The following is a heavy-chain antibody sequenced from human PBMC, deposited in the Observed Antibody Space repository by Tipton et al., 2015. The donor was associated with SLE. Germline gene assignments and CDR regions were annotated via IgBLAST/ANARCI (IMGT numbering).Heavy chain of an antibody. J-gene: IGHJ4*02. V-gene: IGHV3-23*01. CDR2: ITGSGDRT. CDR1: GFTFSNYA. CDR3: ARSPVDYWNGYSA. D-gene: IGHD3-3*01. Sequence: SLRLSCAASGFTFSNYAMSWVRQAPGKGLEWVSAITGSGDRTYYIDPVKGRFTISRDNSKNSLYLQMNGLRAEDTAVYYCARSPVDYWNGYSAWGQGTLVAVSS.